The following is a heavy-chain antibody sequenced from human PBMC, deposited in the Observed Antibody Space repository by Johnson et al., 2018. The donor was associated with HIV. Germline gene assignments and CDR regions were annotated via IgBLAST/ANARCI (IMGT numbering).Heavy chain of an antibody. J-gene: IGHJ3*02. D-gene: IGHD6-6*01. CDR2: ISWDGGST. CDR3: ARRGYSSSGGAFDI. V-gene: IGHV3-43*01. CDR1: GFTFDDYT. Sequence: VQLVESGGVVVQPGGSLRLSCAASGFTFDDYTMHWVRQAPGKGLEWVSLISWDGGSTYYADSVKGRFTISRDNSKNTLYLQMNSLRAEDTAVYYCARRGYSSSGGAFDIWGQGTMVTVSS.